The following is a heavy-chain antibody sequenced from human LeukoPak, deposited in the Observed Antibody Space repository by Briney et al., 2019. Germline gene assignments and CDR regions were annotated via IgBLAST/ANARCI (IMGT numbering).Heavy chain of an antibody. Sequence: GSLRLSCAASGFNFSSYSLNWVRQAPGKGLEWVGRIKSRTDGGATEYAAPVKGRFSISRDDSKNTLYLQINSLKTEDTAVYYCTDLGDYGVGWGQGTLVTVSS. CDR2: IKSRTDGGAT. D-gene: IGHD4-17*01. CDR3: TDLGDYGVG. J-gene: IGHJ4*02. V-gene: IGHV3-15*01. CDR1: GFNFSSYS.